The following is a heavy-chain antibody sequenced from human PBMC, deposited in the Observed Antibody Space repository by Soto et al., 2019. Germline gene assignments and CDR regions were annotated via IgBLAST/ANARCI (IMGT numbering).Heavy chain of an antibody. V-gene: IGHV4-34*01. CDR2: INHSGRV. CDR1: GGSFSGHS. CDR3: STRAYDTNGYYRFDP. D-gene: IGHD3-22*01. Sequence: TSETLSVTCAVYGGSFSGHSWTWIRQSPGKGLEWIGDINHSGRVNYSPSLKSRVTISLDTSKNQFSLTLSAVTAADTAMYYCSTRAYDTNGYYRFDPWGQGTLVTVSS. J-gene: IGHJ5*01.